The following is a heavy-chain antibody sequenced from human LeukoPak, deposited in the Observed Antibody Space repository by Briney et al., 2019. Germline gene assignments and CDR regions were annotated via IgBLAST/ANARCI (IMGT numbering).Heavy chain of an antibody. V-gene: IGHV1-69*05. J-gene: IGHJ6*03. CDR2: IIPIFGTT. CDR1: GGTFSSYA. CDR3: ARDQEETYRGPYYYYIVV. D-gene: IGHD3-10*01. Sequence: SVKLSCKASGGTFSSYAISWVRQAPGQGLEWMGGIIPIFGTTNYAQKFQGRVTITTDESTSTAYMELSSLRSEDTAVYYCARDQEETYRGPYYYYIVVWGKRATVTVSS.